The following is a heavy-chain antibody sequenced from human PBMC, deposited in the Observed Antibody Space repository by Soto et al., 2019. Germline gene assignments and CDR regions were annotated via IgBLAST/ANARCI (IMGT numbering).Heavy chain of an antibody. CDR3: ASLAHYYDSSGYGGY. CDR2: IIPIFGTA. CDR1: GGTFSSYA. V-gene: IGHV1-69*05. D-gene: IGHD3-22*01. Sequence: QVQLVQSGAEVKKPGSSVKVSCKASGGTFSSYAISWVRQTPGQGLEWMGGIIPIFGTANYAQKFQGRVTXTXAXSXXTAYLELSSLRSEDTAVYYCASLAHYYDSSGYGGYWGQGTLVTVSS. J-gene: IGHJ4*02.